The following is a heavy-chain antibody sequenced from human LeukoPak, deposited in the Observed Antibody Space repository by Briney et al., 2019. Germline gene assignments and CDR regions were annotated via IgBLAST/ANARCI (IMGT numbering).Heavy chain of an antibody. J-gene: IGHJ4*02. V-gene: IGHV3-21*01. CDR2: ISVGSNYI. D-gene: IGHD3-22*01. CDR1: GYTFSSYS. CDR3: ARLRRNSDRSGYYYCYDY. Sequence: PGGSLRLSCAASGYTFSSYSINWVRQAPGKGLEWVSSISVGSNYIYYADSVRGRFSISRDDARNSLYLQMDSLRGDDTAVYYCARLRRNSDRSGYYYCYDYWGQGTLVTVSS.